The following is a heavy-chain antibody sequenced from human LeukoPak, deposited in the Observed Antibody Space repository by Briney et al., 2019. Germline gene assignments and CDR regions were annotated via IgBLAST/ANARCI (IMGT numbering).Heavy chain of an antibody. D-gene: IGHD3-3*01. V-gene: IGHV3-23*01. CDR2: ISGSGGST. J-gene: IGHJ4*02. CDR1: GFSFDNYA. Sequence: HAGGSLRLSWAVSGFSFDNYAVSWVRQAPGKGLEWVSAISGSGGSTYYADSVKGRFTISRDNSKNTLYLQMNSLRAEDTAVYYCAKSFLFGVVICYFDYWGRGTLVTVSS. CDR3: AKSFLFGVVICYFDY.